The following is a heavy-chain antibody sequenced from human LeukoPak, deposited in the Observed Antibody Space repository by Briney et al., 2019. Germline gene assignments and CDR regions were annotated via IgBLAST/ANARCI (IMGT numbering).Heavy chain of an antibody. CDR2: IIPIFGTA. CDR3: ARLDAFDI. Sequence: SVKVSCKASRGTFSSYAISWVRQAPGQGLEWMGGIIPIFGTANYAQKFQGRVTITTDESTSTAYMELSSLRSEDTAAYYCARLDAFDIWGQGTMVTVSS. V-gene: IGHV1-69*05. CDR1: RGTFSSYA. J-gene: IGHJ3*02.